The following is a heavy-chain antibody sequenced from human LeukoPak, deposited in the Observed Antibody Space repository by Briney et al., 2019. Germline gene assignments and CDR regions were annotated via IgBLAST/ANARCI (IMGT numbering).Heavy chain of an antibody. V-gene: IGHV3-23*01. D-gene: IGHD3-10*01. CDR3: AKAIPGAYYFDY. Sequence: GGSLRPSCAASGFTFSSYAMSWVRQAPGKGLEWVSAISGSGGSTYYADSVKGRFTISRDNSKNTLYLQMNSLRAGDTAVYYCAKAIPGAYYFDYWGQGTLVTVSS. CDR1: GFTFSSYA. J-gene: IGHJ4*02. CDR2: ISGSGGST.